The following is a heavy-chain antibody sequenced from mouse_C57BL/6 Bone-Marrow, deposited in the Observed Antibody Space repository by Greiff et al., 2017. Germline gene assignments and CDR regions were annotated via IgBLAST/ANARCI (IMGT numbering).Heavy chain of an antibody. J-gene: IGHJ3*01. CDR2: IYPRSGNT. D-gene: IGHD2-2*01. V-gene: IGHV1-81*01. CDR3: ARCGYHGGFAY. CDR1: GYTFTSYG. Sequence: QVQLKESGAELARPGASVKLSCKASGYTFTSYGLSWVKQRTGQGLEWIGEIYPRSGNTYYNEKFKGKATLTADKSSSTAYMELRSLTSEDSAVYFCARCGYHGGFAYWGQGTLVTVSA.